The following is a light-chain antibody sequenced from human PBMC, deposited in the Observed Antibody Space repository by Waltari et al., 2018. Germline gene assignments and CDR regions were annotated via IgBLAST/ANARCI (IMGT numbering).Light chain of an antibody. CDR1: DIGRKR. J-gene: IGLJ3*02. CDR3: QVWDTSRDHWV. CDR2: DEI. V-gene: IGLV3-21*03. Sequence: SYVLAQPPSVSVAPGKPARITCGGDDIGRKRVHWYQQKSGPAPVLVIHDEIDRPPGIPDRFSGSNSGDTATLTITRVAAGDEADYYCQVWDTSRDHWVFGGGTKLTVL.